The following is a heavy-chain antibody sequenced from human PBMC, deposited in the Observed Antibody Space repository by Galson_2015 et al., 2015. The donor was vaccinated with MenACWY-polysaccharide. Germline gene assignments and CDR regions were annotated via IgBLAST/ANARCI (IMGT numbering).Heavy chain of an antibody. J-gene: IGHJ6*03. Sequence: SLRLSCAASGFTFRSYNMNWVRLAPGKGLEWVSYISSSSTSIYYADSVKGRFTISRDNAQNSLFLQMDRLRDEDTAVYYCARDRPRLNTDFWSGSMFDSYYYMDVWGTGTTVTVSS. V-gene: IGHV3-48*02. CDR2: ISSSSTSI. CDR1: GFTFRSYN. D-gene: IGHD3-3*01. CDR3: ARDRPRLNTDFWSGSMFDSYYYMDV.